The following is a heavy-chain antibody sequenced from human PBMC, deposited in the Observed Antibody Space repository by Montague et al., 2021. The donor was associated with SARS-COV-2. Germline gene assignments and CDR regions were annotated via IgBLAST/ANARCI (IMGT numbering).Heavy chain of an antibody. Sequence: SLRLSCAASGFTFSSYAMSWVRQAPGKGLEWVSAISGSGGSTYYADSVKGRFTISRDNPKNTLYLQMNSLRAEDTAVYYCAKWLDPEPYDYGDPRAFDIWGQGTMVTVSS. CDR1: GFTFSSYA. J-gene: IGHJ3*02. CDR2: ISGSGGST. V-gene: IGHV3-23*01. D-gene: IGHD4-17*01. CDR3: AKWLDPEPYDYGDPRAFDI.